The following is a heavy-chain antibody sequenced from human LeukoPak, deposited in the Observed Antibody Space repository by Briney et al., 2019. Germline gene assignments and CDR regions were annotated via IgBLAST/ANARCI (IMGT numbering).Heavy chain of an antibody. J-gene: IGHJ4*02. CDR1: GFTFSSYW. CDR2: INKDGGEK. Sequence: GGSLRLSCAASGFTFSSYWMSWVRQAPGKGLEWVANINKDGGEKYYVDSVKGRFTISRDNAKNSLYLQMNSLRADDTAVYYCARAPSNYYGQNFDYWGQGTLVTVSS. V-gene: IGHV3-7*03. D-gene: IGHD3-10*01. CDR3: ARAPSNYYGQNFDY.